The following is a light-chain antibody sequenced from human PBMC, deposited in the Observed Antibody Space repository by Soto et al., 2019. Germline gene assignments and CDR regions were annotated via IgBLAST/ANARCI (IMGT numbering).Light chain of an antibody. V-gene: IGLV2-8*01. CDR3: SSYAGNNNLV. J-gene: IGLJ2*01. CDR2: DVS. Sequence: QSVLTQPPSASGSPGQSVTISCTGTTTDVGGYDLVSWYQQHPGKAPKLMISDVSKRPSGVPDRFSGSKSGNTASLTVSGLQADDEAYYYCSSYAGNNNLVFGGGTKLTVL. CDR1: TTDVGGYDL.